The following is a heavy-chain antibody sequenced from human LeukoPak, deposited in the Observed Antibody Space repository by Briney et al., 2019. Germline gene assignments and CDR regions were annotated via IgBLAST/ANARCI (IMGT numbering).Heavy chain of an antibody. V-gene: IGHV4-31*03. CDR3: ARYYYDSSGYRRDYYYYGMDV. CDR2: IYYSGST. Sequence: PPQTLSLTCTLSSGSPISGGYYWSWIRQHPGKGLEWIGYIYYSGSTYYNPSLKSRVTISVDTSKNQFSLKLSSVTAADTAVYYCARYYYDSSGYRRDYYYYGMDVWGQGTTVTVSS. CDR1: SGSPISGGYY. J-gene: IGHJ6*02. D-gene: IGHD3-22*01.